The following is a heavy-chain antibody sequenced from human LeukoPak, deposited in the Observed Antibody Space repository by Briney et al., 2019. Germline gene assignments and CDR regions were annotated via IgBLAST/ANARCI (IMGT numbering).Heavy chain of an antibody. CDR1: GYTFTVYY. CDR3: ARDRGARLERFYAFDF. J-gene: IGHJ3*01. CDR2: INPNSGGT. D-gene: IGHD1-1*01. Sequence: GASVKVSCKASGYTFTVYYMHWVRQGPGQGLGWMGWINPNSGGTNYAQKFQGRVTMTRDTSISTAYMDLSRLTSDDTAVYFCARDRGARLERFYAFDFWGQGTTVTVSS. V-gene: IGHV1-2*02.